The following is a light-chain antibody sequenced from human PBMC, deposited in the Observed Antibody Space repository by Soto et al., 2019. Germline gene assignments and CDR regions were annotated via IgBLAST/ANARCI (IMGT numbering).Light chain of an antibody. CDR3: QQHSNWPLT. CDR2: AAS. V-gene: IGKV1-27*01. CDR1: QGISSS. J-gene: IGKJ4*01. Sequence: DIQMTQSPSSLSASVGDRVTITCRASQGISSSLAWYQQKPGKVPKLLIYAASTLQSGVPSRVSGSGSGPDVTLTISSLEPEDVTVYYCQQHSNWPLTFGGGTKVDIK.